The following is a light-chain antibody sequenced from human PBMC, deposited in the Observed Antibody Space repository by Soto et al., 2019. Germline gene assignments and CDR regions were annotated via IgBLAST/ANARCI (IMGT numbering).Light chain of an antibody. CDR3: QQVDSYPRT. CDR2: ASS. CDR1: QGIGTY. J-gene: IGKJ1*01. Sequence: IQLPQSPSSLSASVGDRVTVTCRASQGIGTYLVWYQQKSGKAPTVLIYASSTLQTGVPSRFSGSGSGTDFSLTISSLHPEDVATYYCQQVDSYPRTFGQGTKV. V-gene: IGKV1-9*01.